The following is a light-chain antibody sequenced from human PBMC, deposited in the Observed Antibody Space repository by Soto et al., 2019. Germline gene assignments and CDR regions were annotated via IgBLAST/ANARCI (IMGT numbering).Light chain of an antibody. Sequence: EIGMTQSPATLSVSPGERATLSCRASQSVSSNLAWYQQKPGQPPRLLIYAASTRATDIPDRFSGRGSGTDFTLTISRLEPEDLAVYYCLQYGNSPETFGQGTKVDIK. CDR1: QSVSSN. CDR3: LQYGNSPET. V-gene: IGKV3D-15*01. J-gene: IGKJ1*01. CDR2: AAS.